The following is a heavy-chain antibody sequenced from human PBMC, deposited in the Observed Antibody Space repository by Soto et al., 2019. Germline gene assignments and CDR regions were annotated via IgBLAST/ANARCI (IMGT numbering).Heavy chain of an antibody. CDR1: GYSFTSYW. CDR3: ARHTSNLESVAVAPNSWFDP. Sequence: PGESLKISCKGSGYSFTSYWISWVRQMPGKGLEWMGIIYPGDSDTRYSPSFQGQVTISADKSISTAYLQWSSLKASDTAMYYCARHTSNLESVAVAPNSWFDPWGQGTLVTVSS. D-gene: IGHD6-19*01. CDR2: IYPGDSDT. V-gene: IGHV5-51*01. J-gene: IGHJ5*02.